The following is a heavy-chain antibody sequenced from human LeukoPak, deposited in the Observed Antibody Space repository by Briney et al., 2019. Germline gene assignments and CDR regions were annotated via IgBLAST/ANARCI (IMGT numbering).Heavy chain of an antibody. CDR3: ARSPPQTYDSSGYFDS. V-gene: IGHV3-43*01. D-gene: IGHD3-22*01. CDR2: VNWNGDST. J-gene: IGHJ4*02. Sequence: GGSLRLSCAASGFTFDDYIMHWVRQVPGKGLEWVSLVNWNGDSTYYADSVKGRFTISRDNSKNSLYLQMSSLRTEDTALYYCARSPPQTYDSSGYFDSWGQGTLVTVSS. CDR1: GFTFDDYI.